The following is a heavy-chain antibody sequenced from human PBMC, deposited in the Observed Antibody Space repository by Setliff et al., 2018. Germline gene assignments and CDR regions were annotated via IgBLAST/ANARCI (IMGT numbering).Heavy chain of an antibody. D-gene: IGHD3-22*01. CDR1: GYTFTSYD. V-gene: IGHV1-8*01. CDR3: ARPYYDSRYAFDI. CDR2: MNPNSGNT. Sequence: GASVKVSCKASGYTFTSYDINWVRQATGQGLEWMGWMNPNSGNTGYAQKFQGRVTMTRNTSISTAYMELSSLRSEDTAVYYCARPYYDSRYAFDIWGQGTMVTVSS. J-gene: IGHJ3*02.